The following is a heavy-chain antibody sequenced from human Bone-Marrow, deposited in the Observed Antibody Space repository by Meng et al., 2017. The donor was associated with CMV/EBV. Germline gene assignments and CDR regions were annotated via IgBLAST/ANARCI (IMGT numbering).Heavy chain of an antibody. Sequence: LFLPCAVYGGSFSGYYWSWVRQPPGKGLEWIGEINHSGSTYYNPSLKSRVTISVATSKNQFSLKLSSVTAADTAVYYCARSTSDWFDPWGQGTLVTVSS. D-gene: IGHD3-10*01. J-gene: IGHJ5*02. V-gene: IGHV4-34*01. CDR1: GGSFSGYY. CDR2: INHSGST. CDR3: ARSTSDWFDP.